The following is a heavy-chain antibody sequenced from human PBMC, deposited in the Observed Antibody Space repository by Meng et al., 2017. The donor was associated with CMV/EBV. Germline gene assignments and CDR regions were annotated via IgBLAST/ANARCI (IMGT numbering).Heavy chain of an antibody. CDR1: GGSISSYY. J-gene: IGHJ4*02. CDR3: ARGPEVDYGDYVGLDY. V-gene: IGHV4-4*07. CDR2: IYTSGST. Sequence: QKPDHGLLKPSDPLSLSCTVSGGSISSYYWSWIRQPAGKGLEWIGRIYTSGSTNYNPSLKSRVTMSVDTSKNQFSLKLSSVTAADTAVYYCARGPEVDYGDYVGLDYWGQGTLVTVSS. D-gene: IGHD4-17*01.